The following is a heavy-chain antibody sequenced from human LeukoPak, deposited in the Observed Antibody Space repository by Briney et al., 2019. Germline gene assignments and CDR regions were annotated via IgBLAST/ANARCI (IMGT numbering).Heavy chain of an antibody. V-gene: IGHV4-59*12. Sequence: SETLSLTCTVSGGSISNYYWSWIRQPPGKGPEWIGYIYYTGDTNYNPSLKSRVTISVDRSKNQFSLKLSSVTAADTAVYYCTSPRAERSTWYAVDYWGQGTLVTVSA. J-gene: IGHJ4*02. CDR3: TSPRAERSTWYAVDY. CDR2: IYYTGDT. CDR1: GGSISNYY. D-gene: IGHD6-13*01.